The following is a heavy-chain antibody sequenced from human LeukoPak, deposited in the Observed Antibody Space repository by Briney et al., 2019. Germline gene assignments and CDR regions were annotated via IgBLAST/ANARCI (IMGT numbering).Heavy chain of an antibody. V-gene: IGHV3-7*01. J-gene: IGHJ4*02. CDR1: GFTFSNYW. CDR3: ARAMSA. CDR2: IKEDGSVK. Sequence: GGSLRLSCAASGFTFSNYWMHWVRQAPGKGLEWVANIKEDGSVKYYVDSVKGRFSISRDNAKKSVHLEMNSLTVEDTAVYFCARAMSAWGQGTRVTVSS. D-gene: IGHD3-3*01.